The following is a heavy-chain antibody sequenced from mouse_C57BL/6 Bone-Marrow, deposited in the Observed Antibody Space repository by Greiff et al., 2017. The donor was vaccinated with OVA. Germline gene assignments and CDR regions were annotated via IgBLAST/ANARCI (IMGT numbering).Heavy chain of an antibody. V-gene: IGHV1-82*01. CDR1: GYAFSSSW. Sequence: QVQLQQSGPELVKPGASVKISCKASGYAFSSSWMNWVKQRPGKGLEWIGRIYPGDGDTNYNGKFKGKATLTADKSSSTAYMQLSSLTSEDSAVSFCARSGITTVYFDYWGQGTTLTVSS. CDR2: IYPGDGDT. CDR3: ARSGITTVYFDY. D-gene: IGHD1-1*01. J-gene: IGHJ2*01.